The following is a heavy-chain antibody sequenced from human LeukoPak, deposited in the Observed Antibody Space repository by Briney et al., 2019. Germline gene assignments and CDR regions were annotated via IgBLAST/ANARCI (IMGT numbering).Heavy chain of an antibody. CDR3: ARETGTTRFDY. V-gene: IGHV1-46*01. D-gene: IGHD1-7*01. J-gene: IGHJ4*02. CDR1: GYTFTGYY. CDR2: INPSGGST. Sequence: ASVKVSCKASGYTFTGYYMHWVRQAPGQGLEWMGIINPSGGSTSYAQKFQGRVTMTGDTSTSTVYMELSSLRSEDTAVYYCARETGTTRFDYWGQGTLVTVSS.